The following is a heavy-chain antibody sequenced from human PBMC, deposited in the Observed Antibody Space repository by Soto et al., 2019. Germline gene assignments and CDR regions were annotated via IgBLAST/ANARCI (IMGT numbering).Heavy chain of an antibody. Sequence: QVQLQESGPGLVKPSQTLSLTCTVSGGSISSGGYYWSWIRQHPGQGLEWIGYIYYSGSTYYNPSLKSRVTISVDTSKNQFSLKLSSVTAADTAVYYCARAELRFLEWLGWFDPWGQGTLVTVSS. V-gene: IGHV4-31*03. CDR1: GGSISSGGYY. J-gene: IGHJ5*02. CDR2: IYYSGST. D-gene: IGHD3-3*01. CDR3: ARAELRFLEWLGWFDP.